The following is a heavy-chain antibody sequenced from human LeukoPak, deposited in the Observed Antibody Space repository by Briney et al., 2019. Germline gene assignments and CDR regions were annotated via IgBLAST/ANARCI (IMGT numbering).Heavy chain of an antibody. CDR1: GFTFSSYA. CDR3: PPPPKGGCYYS. Sequence: PGGSLRLSCAASGFTFSSYAMSWVRQAPGKGLEWVSAISGSGGSTYYADSVKGRFTISRDNSKNTLYLQMNSLRAEDTAVYYCPPPPKGGCYYSGGKEPLATVS. D-gene: IGHD3-10*01. V-gene: IGHV3-23*01. J-gene: IGHJ4*02. CDR2: ISGSGGST.